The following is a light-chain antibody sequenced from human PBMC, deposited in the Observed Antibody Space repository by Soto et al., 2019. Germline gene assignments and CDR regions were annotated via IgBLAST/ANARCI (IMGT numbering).Light chain of an antibody. CDR3: LQDYNYPLT. Sequence: DIQMTQSPSSLSASVGDRVTITCRASQSIGDYLHWYQQKPGKAPNLLISAASNLQNGVPSRFSGSGSGTDFTLTISSLQPEDCATYFCLQDYNYPLTFGGGTKVDIK. CDR1: QSIGDY. CDR2: AAS. V-gene: IGKV1-39*01. J-gene: IGKJ4*01.